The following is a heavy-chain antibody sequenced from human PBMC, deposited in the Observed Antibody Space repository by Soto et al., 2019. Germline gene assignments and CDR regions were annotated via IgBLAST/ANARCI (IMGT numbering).Heavy chain of an antibody. CDR3: ARGLDSSGYSDDY. CDR1: GGSFSGYY. Sequence: SETLSLTCAVYGGSFSGYYLSWIRQPPGKGLEWIGEINHSGSTNYNPSLKSRVTISVDTSKNQFSLKLSSVTAADTAVYYCARGLDSSGYSDDYWGQGTLVTVYS. J-gene: IGHJ4*02. D-gene: IGHD3-22*01. V-gene: IGHV4-34*01. CDR2: INHSGST.